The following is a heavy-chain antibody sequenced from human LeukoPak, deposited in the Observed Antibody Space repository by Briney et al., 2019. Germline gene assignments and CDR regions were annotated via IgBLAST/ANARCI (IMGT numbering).Heavy chain of an antibody. D-gene: IGHD6-13*01. Sequence: PSETLSLTCTVSGGSISSHYWSWTRQPPGKGLEWIGYIYYSGSTNYNPSLKSRVTISVDTSKNQFSLKLSSVTAADTAVYYCAREHAIAAAGYYYYYYMDVWGKGTTVTVSS. CDR3: AREHAIAAAGYYYYYYMDV. CDR1: GGSISSHY. J-gene: IGHJ6*03. V-gene: IGHV4-59*11. CDR2: IYYSGST.